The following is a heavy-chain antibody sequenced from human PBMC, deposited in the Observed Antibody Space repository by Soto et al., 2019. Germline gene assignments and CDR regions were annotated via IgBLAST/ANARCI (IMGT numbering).Heavy chain of an antibody. J-gene: IGHJ4*02. Sequence: ASVKVSCKASGYTFTSYGISWVRQAPGQGLEWMGWISAYNGNTNYAQKLQGRVTMTTDTSTSTAYMELRSLRSDDTAVYYCARGFLGYCSGGSCYRVFDYWGQGTLVTVSS. CDR2: ISAYNGNT. CDR1: GYTFTSYG. V-gene: IGHV1-18*01. CDR3: ARGFLGYCSGGSCYRVFDY. D-gene: IGHD2-15*01.